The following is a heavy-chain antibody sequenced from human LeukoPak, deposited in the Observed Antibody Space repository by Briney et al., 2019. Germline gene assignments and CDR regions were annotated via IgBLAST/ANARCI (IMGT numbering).Heavy chain of an antibody. CDR1: GYTFTSYY. D-gene: IGHD2-15*01. V-gene: IGHV1-46*01. CDR2: INPSGGST. Sequence: ASVKVSCKASGYTFTSYYMHWVRQAPGQGLEWMGIINPSGGSTSYAQKFQGRVTMTRDMSTSTVYMELSSLRSEDTAVYYCARDGEIRGYCSGGSCYDAVWFDPWGQGTLVTVSS. J-gene: IGHJ5*02. CDR3: ARDGEIRGYCSGGSCYDAVWFDP.